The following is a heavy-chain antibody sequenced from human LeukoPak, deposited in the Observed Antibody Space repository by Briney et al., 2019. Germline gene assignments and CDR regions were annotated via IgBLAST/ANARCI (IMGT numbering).Heavy chain of an antibody. CDR3: ASNPTSYDSSGSLDY. Sequence: GGSLRLSCAASGFTFSSYAMSWVRQAPGKGLEWVSAISGSGGSTNYADSVKGRFTISRDNSKNTLYLQVNSLRAEDTAVYYCASNPTSYDSSGSLDYWGQGTLVTVSS. V-gene: IGHV3-23*01. CDR2: ISGSGGST. CDR1: GFTFSSYA. J-gene: IGHJ4*02. D-gene: IGHD3-22*01.